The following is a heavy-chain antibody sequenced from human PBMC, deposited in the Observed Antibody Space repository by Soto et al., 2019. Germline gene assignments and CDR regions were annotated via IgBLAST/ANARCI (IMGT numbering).Heavy chain of an antibody. CDR2: INAGNGNT. D-gene: IGHD3-10*01. V-gene: IGHV1-3*01. Sequence: ASVKVSCKASGYTFTSYAMHWVRQAPGQRLEWMGWINAGNGNTKYSQKFQGRVTITRDTSASTAYMELSTLRSEDTAVYYCARGPRGPDGPGAYWGQGTLVTVSS. J-gene: IGHJ4*02. CDR1: GYTFTSYA. CDR3: ARGPRGPDGPGAY.